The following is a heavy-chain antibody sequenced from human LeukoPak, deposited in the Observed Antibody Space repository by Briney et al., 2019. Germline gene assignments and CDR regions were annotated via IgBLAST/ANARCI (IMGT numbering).Heavy chain of an antibody. CDR2: INSDGSST. Sequence: GGSLRLSCAASGFTFSNYWIHWVRQAPGKGLVWVSRINSDGSSTSYADSVKGRCTISKDNAKNTVYLQMNSLRAEDTAVYYCVSFYETYWGRGTLVTVSS. J-gene: IGHJ4*02. CDR3: VSFYETY. CDR1: GFTFSNYW. V-gene: IGHV3-74*01. D-gene: IGHD2/OR15-2a*01.